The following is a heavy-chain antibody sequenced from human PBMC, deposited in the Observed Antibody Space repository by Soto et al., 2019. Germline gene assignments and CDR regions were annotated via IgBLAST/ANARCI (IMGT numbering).Heavy chain of an antibody. CDR3: ARGSITMIVVVITKQDYGMDV. D-gene: IGHD3-22*01. V-gene: IGHV3-30-3*01. CDR1: GFTFSSYA. Sequence: ESGGGVVQPGRSLRLSCAASGFTFSSYAMHWVRQAPGKGLEWVAVISYDGSNKYYADSVKGRFTISRDNSKNTLYLQMNSLRAEDTAVYYCARGSITMIVVVITKQDYGMDVWGQGTTVTVSS. CDR2: ISYDGSNK. J-gene: IGHJ6*02.